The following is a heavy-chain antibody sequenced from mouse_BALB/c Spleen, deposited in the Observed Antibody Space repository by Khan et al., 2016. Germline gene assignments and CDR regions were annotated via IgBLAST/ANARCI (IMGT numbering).Heavy chain of an antibody. CDR3: ARNHYGSHLDY. Sequence: EVELVESGGGLVQPGGSRKLSCEASGFTFSGFGMHWVRQAPEKGLEWVAYISSSSSTIFYADTLKGRFTISRDNPKNPLFLQMTSLRSEDTAVYYCARNHYGSHLDYWGQGTTLTVSS. V-gene: IGHV5-17*02. CDR2: ISSSSSTI. CDR1: GFTFSGFG. D-gene: IGHD1-1*01. J-gene: IGHJ2*01.